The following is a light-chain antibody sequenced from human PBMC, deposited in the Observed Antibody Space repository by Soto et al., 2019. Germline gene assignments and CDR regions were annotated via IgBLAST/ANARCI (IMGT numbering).Light chain of an antibody. CDR1: QRVRSTY. V-gene: IGKV3-20*01. CDR3: QQYGSSPIT. J-gene: IGKJ5*01. CDR2: GAS. Sequence: EIVLTQSPGTLSLSPGQRAILSCRASQRVRSTYLAWYQQKPGQAPRLLIYGASSRATGIPDRFSGSGSGTDFTLTISRLEPEDFAVYYCQQYGSSPITFGQGTRLEIK.